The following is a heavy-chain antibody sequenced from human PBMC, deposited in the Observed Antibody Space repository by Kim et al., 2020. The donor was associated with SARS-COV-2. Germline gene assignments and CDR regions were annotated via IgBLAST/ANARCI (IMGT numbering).Heavy chain of an antibody. CDR2: IYHSGST. Sequence: SETLSLTCAVSGGSISSSNWWSWVRQPPGKGLEWIGEIYHSGSTNYNPSLKSRVTISVDKSKNQFSLKLSAVTAADTAVYYCARRCFSGSYAPYFDYWGQGTLVTVSS. V-gene: IGHV4-4*02. CDR3: ARRCFSGSYAPYFDY. J-gene: IGHJ4*02. CDR1: GGSISSSNW. D-gene: IGHD1-26*01.